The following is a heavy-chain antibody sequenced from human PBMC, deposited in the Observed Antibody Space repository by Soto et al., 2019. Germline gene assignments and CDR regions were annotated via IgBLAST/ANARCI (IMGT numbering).Heavy chain of an antibody. Sequence: ASVKVSCKASGYTFTSYAMNWVRQAPGQGLEWMGWINTNTGNPTYAQGFTGRFVFSLDTSVSTAYLQICSLKAEDTAVYYCARELFTIPRGGGYYYYYGMDVWGQGTTVTVS. CDR2: INTNTGNP. J-gene: IGHJ6*02. D-gene: IGHD3-3*01. CDR3: ARELFTIPRGGGYYYYYGMDV. V-gene: IGHV7-4-1*01. CDR1: GYTFTSYA.